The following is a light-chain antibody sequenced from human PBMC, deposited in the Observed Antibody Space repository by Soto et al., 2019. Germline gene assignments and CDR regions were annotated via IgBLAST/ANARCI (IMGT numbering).Light chain of an antibody. CDR1: QSINRW. CDR2: DAS. V-gene: IGKV1-5*01. J-gene: IGKJ5*01. CDR3: QQFHSFPIT. Sequence: DIQMTQSPSTLSASAGDRVTITCRASQSINRWLAWYQQKPGKAPKLLINDASSLESGVPSRFSGSGSGTGFTLSLSSLQPDDFATCCCQQFHSFPITFGQGTRLDVK.